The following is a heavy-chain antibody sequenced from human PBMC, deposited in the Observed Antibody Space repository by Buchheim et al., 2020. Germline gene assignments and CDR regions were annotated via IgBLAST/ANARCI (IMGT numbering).Heavy chain of an antibody. J-gene: IGHJ4*01. CDR1: GYTFGSYY. D-gene: IGHD4/OR15-4a*01. CDR2: INPTSADT. V-gene: IGHV1-46*04. Sequence: QVLLVQSGAEVKKPGASAKISCKTSGYTFGSYYMHWVRRAPGQGLEWMGIINPTSADTTYTERLQGRITMTRDTSTNTVYMELSSLRSDYTAVYYCARSWDDYGGAPDYWGQGTL. CDR3: ARSWDDYGGAPDY.